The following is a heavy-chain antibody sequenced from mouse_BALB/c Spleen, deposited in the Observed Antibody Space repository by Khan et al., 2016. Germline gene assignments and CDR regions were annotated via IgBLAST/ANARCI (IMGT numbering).Heavy chain of an antibody. J-gene: IGHJ3*01. CDR1: GYTFSSYW. Sequence: QVRLQQSGTELMKPGASVKISCKATGYTFSSYWIEWVKQRPGHGLEWIGDILPGSGSTNYNERFKGKATFTADTSSNTAYMQLSSLTSEDSAVYYCAPGTGRAWFAYWGQGTLVTVSA. CDR2: ILPGSGST. V-gene: IGHV1-9*01. CDR3: APGTGRAWFAY. D-gene: IGHD4-1*01.